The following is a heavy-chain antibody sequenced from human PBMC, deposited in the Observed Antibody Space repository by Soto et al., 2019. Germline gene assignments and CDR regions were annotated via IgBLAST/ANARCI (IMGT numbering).Heavy chain of an antibody. CDR3: ARAPARITIFGVVIGPLVY. J-gene: IGHJ4*02. Sequence: ASVKVSCKASGYTFTSYAMHWVRQAPGQRLEWMGWINAGNGNTKYSQKFQGRVTITRDTSASTAYMELSSLRSEDTAVYYCARAPARITIFGVVIGPLVYWGQGTLVTVSS. CDR2: INAGNGNT. V-gene: IGHV1-3*01. D-gene: IGHD3-3*01. CDR1: GYTFTSYA.